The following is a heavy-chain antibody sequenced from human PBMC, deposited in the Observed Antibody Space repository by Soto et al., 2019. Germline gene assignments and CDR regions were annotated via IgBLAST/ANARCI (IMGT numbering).Heavy chain of an antibody. CDR2: TYYRSKWYN. CDR3: AREFLGKYCSSTSCFYYYYMDV. J-gene: IGHJ6*03. Sequence: SQTLSLTCAISGDSVSSNSAAWNWIRQSPSRGLEWLGRTYYRSKWYNDYAVSVKSRITINPDTSKNKYSLQLNSVTPEDTDVYCCAREFLGKYCSSTSCFYYYYMDVWGKGTTVTVSS. CDR1: GDSVSSNSAA. D-gene: IGHD2-2*01. V-gene: IGHV6-1*01.